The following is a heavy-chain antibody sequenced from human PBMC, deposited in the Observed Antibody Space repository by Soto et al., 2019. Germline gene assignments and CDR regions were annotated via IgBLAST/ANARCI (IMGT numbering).Heavy chain of an antibody. D-gene: IGHD5-18*01. CDR3: ARAGNVDTAVDAYYYCGMVV. V-gene: IGHV3-21*01. CDR1: GFTFSIYS. Sequence: EVQLVESGGGLVKPGGSLRLSCAVSGFTFSIYSMNWVRQAPVKGLEWVSSITSSSSYIYYADSVKGRFTISRDNAKNSLYLQINSLRAEDTAIYYCARAGNVDTAVDAYYYCGMVVWGKWNTVTVSS. CDR2: ITSSSSYI. J-gene: IGHJ6*04.